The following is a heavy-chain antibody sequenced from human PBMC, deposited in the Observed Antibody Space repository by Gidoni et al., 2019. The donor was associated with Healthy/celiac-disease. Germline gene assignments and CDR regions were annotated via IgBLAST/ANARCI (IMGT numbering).Heavy chain of an antibody. J-gene: IGHJ2*01. V-gene: IGHV3-11*06. Sequence: QVQLVESGGGLVKPGGSLRLSCAASGSTFSDYNMCLIRTAPGKGVEWVSYSSSSSSYTNYADSVKGRFTISRDNAKNSLYLQMNSLRAEDTAVYYCARDRAYYDSSGYYLEAGYWYFDLWGRGTLVTVSS. CDR2: SSSSSSYT. CDR1: GSTFSDYN. D-gene: IGHD3-22*01. CDR3: ARDRAYYDSSGYYLEAGYWYFDL.